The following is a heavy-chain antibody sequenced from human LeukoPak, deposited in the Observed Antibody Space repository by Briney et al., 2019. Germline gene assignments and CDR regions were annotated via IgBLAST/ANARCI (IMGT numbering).Heavy chain of an antibody. Sequence: ASGTRSLTVAVYGGSFSDDYWNGSGRPPGKGLEGLGEINHRGTHEYNPSPKSGVTMSVDTSKHEFSLRLTSVTAADTAVYYCARTIVGPGTSYFDQWGQGTMVTVSS. V-gene: IGHV4-34*01. CDR2: INHRGTH. D-gene: IGHD1-26*01. CDR3: ARTIVGPGTSYFDQ. CDR1: GGSFSDDY. J-gene: IGHJ4*02.